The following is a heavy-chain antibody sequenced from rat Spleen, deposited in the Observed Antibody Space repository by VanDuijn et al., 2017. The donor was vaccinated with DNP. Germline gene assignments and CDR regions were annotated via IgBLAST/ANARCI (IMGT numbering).Heavy chain of an antibody. V-gene: IGHV5-25*01. Sequence: EVQLVESGGGLVQPGRSLKLSCAASGFTFSDYYMTWIRQVPGKGLEWVASITTSGDSTSSPDSVKGRFTVSRDNGKNTLYLQMDSLRSEDTATYYCARGSTSIYWYFDFWGPGTMVTVSS. CDR1: GFTFSDYY. J-gene: IGHJ1*01. D-gene: IGHD3-1*01. CDR2: ITTSGDST. CDR3: ARGSTSIYWYFDF.